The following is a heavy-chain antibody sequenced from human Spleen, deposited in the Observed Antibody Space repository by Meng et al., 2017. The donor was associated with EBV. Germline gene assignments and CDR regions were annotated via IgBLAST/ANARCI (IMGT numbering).Heavy chain of an antibody. V-gene: IGHV3-74*01. CDR1: GFRFSRYW. J-gene: IGHJ4*02. CDR2: TNEDGGIT. CDR3: SRDLVGSDDV. Sequence: VRRVVSGGVLVQPGGSLRLPCAASGFRFSRYWMHWVRQVPGKGLIWVARTNEDGGITNYADSVKGRFTISRDNTKNTLYLHMTSLRVEDTAVYFCSRDLVGSDDVWGQGTLVTVSS. D-gene: IGHD5-24*01.